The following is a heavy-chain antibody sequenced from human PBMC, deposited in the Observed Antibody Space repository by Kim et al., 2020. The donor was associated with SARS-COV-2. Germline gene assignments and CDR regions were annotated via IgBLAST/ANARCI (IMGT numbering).Heavy chain of an antibody. V-gene: IGHV3-23*01. D-gene: IGHD1-26*01. CDR1: GFTFSSYA. CDR3: AKRPLIVVGLGYYMDV. J-gene: IGHJ6*03. CDR2: ISGSGGST. Sequence: GGSLRLSCAASGFTFSSYAMSWVRQAPGKGLEWVSAISGSGGSTYYADSVKGRFTISRDNSKNTLYLQMNSLRAKDTAVYYCAKRPLIVVGLGYYMDVWGKGTTVTVSS.